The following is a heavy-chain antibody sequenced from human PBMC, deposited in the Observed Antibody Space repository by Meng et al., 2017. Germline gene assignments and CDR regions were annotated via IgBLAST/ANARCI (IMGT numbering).Heavy chain of an antibody. Sequence: ASVKVSCKASGYTFTGYYMHWVRQAPGQGLEWMGWINPNSGGTNYAQKFQGRVTMTRDTSISTAYMELSRLRSDDTAVYYCAREKISRVPDAFDIWGQGTMVTVSS. CDR1: GYTFTGYY. CDR2: INPNSGGT. D-gene: IGHD2-15*01. CDR3: AREKISRVPDAFDI. J-gene: IGHJ3*02. V-gene: IGHV1-2*02.